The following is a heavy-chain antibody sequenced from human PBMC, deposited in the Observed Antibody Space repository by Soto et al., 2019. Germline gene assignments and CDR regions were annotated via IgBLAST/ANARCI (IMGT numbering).Heavy chain of an antibody. D-gene: IGHD2-2*01. CDR1: GFTFSSYA. V-gene: IGHV3-64*01. CDR3: ARTSQYDFDY. J-gene: IGHJ4*02. CDR2: INSNGGST. Sequence: EVQLVESGGGLVQPGGSLRLSCAASGFTFSSYAMYWVRQAPGKGLEYVSAINSNGGSTYYANSVKGRFTISRDNSKNTLYLQMGSLRAEDMAVYYCARTSQYDFDYRGQGTLVTVS.